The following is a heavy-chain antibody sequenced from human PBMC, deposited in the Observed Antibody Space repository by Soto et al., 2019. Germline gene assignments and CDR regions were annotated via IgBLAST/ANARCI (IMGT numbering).Heavy chain of an antibody. CDR2: IIPIFGTA. V-gene: IGHV1-69*06. Sequence: QVQLVQSGAEVKKPGSSVKVSCKASGGSFSSYAISWVRQAPGQGLEWMGGIIPIFGTANYAQKFQGRVTITAYKSTSTAYMELSSLRSEVTAVYYCARGWCELGKAGFFDYWGQGTLVTVSS. D-gene: IGHD1-26*01. CDR3: ARGWCELGKAGFFDY. J-gene: IGHJ4*02. CDR1: GGSFSSYA.